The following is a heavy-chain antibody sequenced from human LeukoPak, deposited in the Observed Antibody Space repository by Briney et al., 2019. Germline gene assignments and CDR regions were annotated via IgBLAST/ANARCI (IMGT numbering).Heavy chain of an antibody. CDR3: AYRTLSGSYGDIYFDY. Sequence: GASVKASCKASGGTFSSYAISWVRQAPGQGLEWMGGIIPIFGTANYAQKFQGRVTITADESTSTAYMELGSLRSEDTAVYYCAYRTLSGSYGDIYFDYWGQGTLVTVSS. CDR2: IIPIFGTA. J-gene: IGHJ4*02. V-gene: IGHV1-69*13. D-gene: IGHD1-26*01. CDR1: GGTFSSYA.